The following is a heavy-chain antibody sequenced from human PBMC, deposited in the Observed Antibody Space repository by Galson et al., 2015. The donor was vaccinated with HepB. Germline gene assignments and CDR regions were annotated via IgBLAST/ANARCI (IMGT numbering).Heavy chain of an antibody. CDR2: INAGNGNT. V-gene: IGHV1-3*01. J-gene: IGHJ4*02. Sequence: SVKVSCKASGYTFTSYAMHWVRQAPGQRLEWMGWINAGNGNTKYSQKFQGRVTITRDTSASTAYMELSSLRSEDTAVYYCARAIGGMATFDYWGQGTLVTVSS. CDR1: GYTFTSYA. D-gene: IGHD5-24*01. CDR3: ARAIGGMATFDY.